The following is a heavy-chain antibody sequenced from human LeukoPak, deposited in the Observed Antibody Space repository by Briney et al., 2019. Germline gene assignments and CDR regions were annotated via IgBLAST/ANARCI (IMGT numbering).Heavy chain of an antibody. D-gene: IGHD2-2*01. CDR3: AKDSSTSSNDY. CDR1: GFTFSSYA. V-gene: IGHV3-23*01. J-gene: IGHJ4*02. CDR2: ISVSGGST. Sequence: GGSLRLSCAASGFTFSSYAMTWVRQAPGKGLEWVSGISVSGGSTYYADSVKGRFTISRDNSQNTLYLQMNSLRAEDTAVYYCAKDSSTSSNDYWGQGTLVTVSS.